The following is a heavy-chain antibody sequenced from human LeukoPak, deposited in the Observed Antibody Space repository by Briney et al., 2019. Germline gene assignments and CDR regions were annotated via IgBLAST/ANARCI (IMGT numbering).Heavy chain of an antibody. CDR3: ARVGCSGGSCYYNWFDP. Sequence: PSETLSLTCAVYGGSFSGYYWSWIRQPPGKGLEWIGEINHSGSTNHNPSLKSRVTMSVDTSKNQFSLKLSSVTAADTAVYYCARVGCSGGSCYYNWFDPWGQGTLVTVSS. V-gene: IGHV4-34*01. J-gene: IGHJ5*02. CDR2: INHSGST. CDR1: GGSFSGYY. D-gene: IGHD2-15*01.